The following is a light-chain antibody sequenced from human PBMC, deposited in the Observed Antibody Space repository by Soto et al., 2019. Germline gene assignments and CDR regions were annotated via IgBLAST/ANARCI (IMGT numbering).Light chain of an antibody. J-gene: IGLJ3*02. CDR2: TIN. CDR3: QSYDSSLSGWV. V-gene: IGLV1-40*01. Sequence: QSVLTQPPSVSGAPGQRVTISCTGSSSNIGAGYDVHWYRQVPGTAPKLLINTINNRPSGVPDRFSGSKSGTSASLAITGLQAEDEADYYCQSYDSSLSGWVFGGGTKLTVL. CDR1: SSNIGAGYD.